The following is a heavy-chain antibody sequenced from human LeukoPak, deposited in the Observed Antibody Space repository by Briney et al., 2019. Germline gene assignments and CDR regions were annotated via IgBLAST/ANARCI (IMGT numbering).Heavy chain of an antibody. J-gene: IGHJ4*02. CDR1: GVTLSGPS. D-gene: IGHD4-17*01. Sequence: PGGAPRISLAAPGVTLSGPSMPWGRPAFGEGPGGVGRIRGRAKNYATAYASSVRGRFTISRDDSKNTAYLQMNSLKREDTAMYYCMLTHDYGDNWGQGTQVTVSS. V-gene: IGHV3-73*01. CDR2: IRGRAKNYAT. CDR3: MLTHDYGDN.